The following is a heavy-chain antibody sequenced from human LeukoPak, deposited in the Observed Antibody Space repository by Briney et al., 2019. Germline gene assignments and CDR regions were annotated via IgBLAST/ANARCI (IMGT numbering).Heavy chain of an antibody. D-gene: IGHD3-3*01. CDR2: IYYSGST. CDR1: GGSISSGGYY. CDR3: ARTPYDFWSGYYGSCWFDP. V-gene: IGHV4-31*03. J-gene: IGHJ5*02. Sequence: PSQTLSLTCTVSGGSISSGGYYWSWIRQHPGKGLEWIGYIYYSGSTYYNPFLKSRVTISVDTSKNQFSLKLSSVTAADTAVYYCARTPYDFWSGYYGSCWFDPWGQGTLVTVSS.